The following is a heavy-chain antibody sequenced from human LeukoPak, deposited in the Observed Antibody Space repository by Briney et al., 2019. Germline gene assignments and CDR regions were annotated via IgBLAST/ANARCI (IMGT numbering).Heavy chain of an antibody. Sequence: ASVKVSCKASGGTLSRYGVSWVRQAPGQGLQWMGGIIPPFGPANYAQKFQGRVTITTDESTSTAYMELRSLRSDDTAVYYCASDNVRLEYSSSSYWFDPWGQGTLVTVSS. CDR3: ASDNVRLEYSSSSYWFDP. CDR2: IIPPFGPA. J-gene: IGHJ5*02. D-gene: IGHD6-6*01. V-gene: IGHV1-69*05. CDR1: GGTLSRYG.